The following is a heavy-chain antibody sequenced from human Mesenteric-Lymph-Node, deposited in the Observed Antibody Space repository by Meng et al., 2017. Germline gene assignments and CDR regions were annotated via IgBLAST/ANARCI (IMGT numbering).Heavy chain of an antibody. D-gene: IGHD2-2*01. Sequence: ASVKVSCKASGYTFTGYYIHWVRQAPGQGLEWMGWINRNSGGTNYAQKFQGRVTMTWDTSISTAYMELSSLRSGDTAIYCCAGGVPAGVPQSQYSYYYAMDFWGQGTTVTVSS. CDR1: GYTFTGYY. CDR2: INRNSGGT. V-gene: IGHV1-2*02. CDR3: AGGVPAGVPQSQYSYYYAMDF. J-gene: IGHJ6*02.